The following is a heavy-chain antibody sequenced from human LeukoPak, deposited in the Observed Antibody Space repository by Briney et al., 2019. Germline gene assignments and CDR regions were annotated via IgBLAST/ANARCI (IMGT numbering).Heavy chain of an antibody. Sequence: NPSETLSLTCIVSGGSISSTTYYWSWIRQPPGKGLEWIGEIYHSGSTNYNPSLKSRVTISVDKSKNQFSLKLSSVTAADTAVYYCAKGTNSSGWYDWYYYYGMDVWGQGTTVTVSS. J-gene: IGHJ6*02. V-gene: IGHV4-39*07. CDR2: IYHSGST. CDR1: GGSISSTTYY. D-gene: IGHD6-19*01. CDR3: AKGTNSSGWYDWYYYYGMDV.